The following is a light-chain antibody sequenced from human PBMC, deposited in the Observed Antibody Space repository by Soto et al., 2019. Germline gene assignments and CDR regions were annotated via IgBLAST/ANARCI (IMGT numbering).Light chain of an antibody. Sequence: QSALTQPPSASGSPGQSVTISCTGTSSDVGGYNYVSRYQQYPGRAPKLMIYEVTKRPSGVPDRFSGSKSGNTASLTVSGLQAEDVADYYCSSYAASNNFYFVFGGGTQLTVL. CDR3: SSYAASNNFYFV. V-gene: IGLV2-8*01. CDR2: EVT. J-gene: IGLJ3*02. CDR1: SSDVGGYNY.